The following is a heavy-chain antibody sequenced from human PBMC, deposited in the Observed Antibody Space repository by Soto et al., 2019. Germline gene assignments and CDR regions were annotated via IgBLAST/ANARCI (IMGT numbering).Heavy chain of an antibody. CDR3: SKRNSPGSITIFGVAHIHIYGMDV. D-gene: IGHD3-3*01. J-gene: IGHJ6*02. CDR1: GFTFSSYA. Sequence: PGGSLRLSCAASGFTFSSYAMSWVRQAPGKGLEWVSAISGSGGSTYYADSVKGRFAISRDNSKNTLYLQMNSLRAEDTAVYYGSKRNSPGSITIFGVAHIHIYGMDVWGQGTTLTVSS. CDR2: ISGSGGST. V-gene: IGHV3-23*01.